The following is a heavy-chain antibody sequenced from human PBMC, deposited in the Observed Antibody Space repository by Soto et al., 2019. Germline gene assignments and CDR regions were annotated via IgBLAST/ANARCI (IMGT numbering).Heavy chain of an antibody. V-gene: IGHV3-30*03. D-gene: IGHD6-13*01. Sequence: QVQLVESGGGVVQPGTSLRLSCAASGFTFSSYGMHWVRQAPGKGLEWLGVIVYDGNRKFSPDSVKGRLTIPRDNSKNTVSLQMDSLRIEDTAVYFCARDRSGTAGYGMDVWGQGTSVTVSS. CDR3: ARDRSGTAGYGMDV. J-gene: IGHJ6*02. CDR2: IVYDGNRK. CDR1: GFTFSSYG.